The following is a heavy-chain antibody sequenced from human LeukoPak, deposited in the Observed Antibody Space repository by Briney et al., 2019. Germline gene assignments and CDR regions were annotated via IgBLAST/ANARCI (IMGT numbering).Heavy chain of an antibody. V-gene: IGHV1-2*02. CDR3: ARDPNWGPDY. CDR2: IHPGRGDT. D-gene: IGHD7-27*01. Sequence: ASVKVSCKALGYTFTDHYFHWLRQAPGQGLEWMGWIHPGRGDTNYAQKFQGRVSLTRDTSISTAYMELSRLTFDDTAVYYCARDPNWGPDYWGQGTLVSVSS. CDR1: GYTFTDHY. J-gene: IGHJ4*02.